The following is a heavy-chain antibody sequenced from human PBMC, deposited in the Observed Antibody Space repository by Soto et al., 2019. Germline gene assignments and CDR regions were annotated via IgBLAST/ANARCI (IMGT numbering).Heavy chain of an antibody. V-gene: IGHV4-59*01. CDR2: IYYSGST. CDR3: ARVGVPPSGWYSPHFDY. CDR1: GGSISSYY. D-gene: IGHD6-19*01. J-gene: IGHJ4*02. Sequence: SETLSLTCTVSGGSISSYYWSWIRQPPWKGLEWIGYIYYSGSTNYNPSLKSRVTISVDTSKNQFSLKLSSVTAADTAVYYCARVGVPPSGWYSPHFDYWGQATLVTASS.